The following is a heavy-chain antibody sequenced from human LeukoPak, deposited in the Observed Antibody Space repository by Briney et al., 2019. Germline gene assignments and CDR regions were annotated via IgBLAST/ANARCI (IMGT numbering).Heavy chain of an antibody. D-gene: IGHD2-2*01. CDR1: GYTFTGYF. V-gene: IGHV1-2*02. Sequence: APVKVSCKASGYTFTGYFMHWVRQAPGQGLEWMGWINPNSGGTNYAQKFQGRVTMTRDTSISTAYMELSRLRSDDTAVYYCASSIVYCSSTSCYFNWGQGTRVTVSS. CDR2: INPNSGGT. J-gene: IGHJ4*02. CDR3: ASSIVYCSSTSCYFN.